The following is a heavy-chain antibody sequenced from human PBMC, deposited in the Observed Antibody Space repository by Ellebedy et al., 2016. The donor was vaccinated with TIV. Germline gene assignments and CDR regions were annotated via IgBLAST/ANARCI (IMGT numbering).Heavy chain of an antibody. CDR1: GFTFDDYA. V-gene: IGHV3-9*01. J-gene: IGHJ4*02. Sequence: SLKISCAASGFTFDDYAMHWVRQAPGKGLEWVSGISWNSGSIGYADSVKGRFTISRDNAKNSLYPQMNSLRAEDTALYYCAKDIEPVAGTPYFDYWGQGTLVTVSS. D-gene: IGHD6-19*01. CDR2: ISWNSGSI. CDR3: AKDIEPVAGTPYFDY.